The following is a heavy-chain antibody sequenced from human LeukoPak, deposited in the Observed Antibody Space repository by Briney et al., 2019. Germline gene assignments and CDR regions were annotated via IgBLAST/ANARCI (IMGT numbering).Heavy chain of an antibody. D-gene: IGHD6-19*01. CDR1: GFTVSSNY. J-gene: IGHJ4*02. V-gene: IGHV3-53*01. CDR3: ARAGQWLGQYYFDY. Sequence: GGSLRLSCAASGFTVSSNYMSWVRQAPGKGLEWVTVIYSGGSTCYADSVKGRFTISRENSKNTLYLQMNSLRAEDTAVYYCARAGQWLGQYYFDYWGQGTLVTVSS. CDR2: IYSGGST.